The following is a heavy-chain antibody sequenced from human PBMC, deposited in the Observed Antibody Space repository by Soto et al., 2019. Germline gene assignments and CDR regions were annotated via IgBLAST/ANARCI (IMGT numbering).Heavy chain of an antibody. Sequence: QVQLQESGPGLVKPSETLSLTCTVSGGSVSSGSYYWSWIRQPPGKGLEWIGYIYYRGNTNYNPSLKSRVTISVDTSKNQFSLKLSSVTAADTAVYYCARGNYGDYDYFDYWGQGTLVTVSS. D-gene: IGHD4-17*01. CDR3: ARGNYGDYDYFDY. CDR1: GGSVSSGSYY. J-gene: IGHJ4*02. CDR2: IYYRGNT. V-gene: IGHV4-61*01.